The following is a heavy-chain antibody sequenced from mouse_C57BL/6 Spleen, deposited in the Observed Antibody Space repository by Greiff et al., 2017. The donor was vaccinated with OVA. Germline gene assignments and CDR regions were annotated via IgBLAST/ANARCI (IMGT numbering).Heavy chain of an antibody. D-gene: IGHD2-4*01. CDR3: ARKVVYYDNDNCY. CDR2: ILPGSGST. Sequence: VQLKQSGAELMNPGASVKLSCKATGYTFTGYWIEWVKQRPGHGLEWIGDILPGSGSTNYNEKFKGKATSIADTSSNTAYMQLSSLTTEDSAIYYCARKVVYYDNDNCYWGQGTTLTVSS. CDR1: GYTFTGYW. J-gene: IGHJ2*01. V-gene: IGHV1-9*01.